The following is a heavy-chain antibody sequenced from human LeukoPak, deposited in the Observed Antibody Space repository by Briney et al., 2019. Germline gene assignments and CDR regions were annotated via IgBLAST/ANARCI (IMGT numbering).Heavy chain of an antibody. CDR2: IYSGGST. CDR1: GFTVSSNY. V-gene: IGHV3-66*01. Sequence: GGSLRLSCAASGFTVSSNYMSWVRQAPGKGLEWVSVIYSGGSTYYADSVKGRFTISRDNSKNTLYLQMNSLRAEDTAVYYCARTYAYDATGDRGHWGQGTLVTVSS. J-gene: IGHJ4*02. CDR3: ARTYAYDATGDRGH. D-gene: IGHD3-16*01.